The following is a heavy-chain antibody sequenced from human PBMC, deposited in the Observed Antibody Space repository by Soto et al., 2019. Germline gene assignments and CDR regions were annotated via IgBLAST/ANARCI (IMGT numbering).Heavy chain of an antibody. V-gene: IGHV1-69*01. CDR3: ASYSSGHMGEANYYYYYGMDV. CDR2: IIPIFGTA. CDR1: GGTFSSYA. D-gene: IGHD6-19*01. Sequence: QVQLVQSGAEVKKPGSSVKVSCKASGGTFSSYAISWVRQAPGQGLEWMGGIIPIFGTANYAQKFQGRVTITADESTSTAYMELSSLRSEDTAVYYCASYSSGHMGEANYYYYYGMDVWGQGTTVTVSS. J-gene: IGHJ6*02.